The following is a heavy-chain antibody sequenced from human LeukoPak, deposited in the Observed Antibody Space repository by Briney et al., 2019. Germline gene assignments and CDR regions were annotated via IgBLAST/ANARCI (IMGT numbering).Heavy chain of an antibody. CDR2: ISTGTSYT. CDR1: GFTFSDYY. J-gene: IGHJ4*02. Sequence: GGSLRLSCSASGFTFSDYYMSWIRQAPGKGLEWLSYISTGTSYTNYADSVKGRFTISRDDAKNSLYLQMNSLRAEDTAVYYCASGVALDYWGQGTLVTVSS. D-gene: IGHD3-3*01. V-gene: IGHV3-11*03. CDR3: ASGVALDY.